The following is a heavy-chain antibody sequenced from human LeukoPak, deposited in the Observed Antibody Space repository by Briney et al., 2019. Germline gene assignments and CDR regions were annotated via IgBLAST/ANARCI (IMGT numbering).Heavy chain of an antibody. CDR3: ARDSGSSYFDY. D-gene: IGHD1-26*01. J-gene: IGHJ4*02. CDR2: IYYSGST. V-gene: IGHV4-59*01. CDR1: CGSISSYY. Sequence: SETLSLTCPVSCGSISSYYWSWIRQPPGKGLEWIGYIYYSGSTNYNPSLKCRVTISVDTSKDQFSLKLSSVTAADTAVYYCARDSGSSYFDYWGQGTLVTVSS.